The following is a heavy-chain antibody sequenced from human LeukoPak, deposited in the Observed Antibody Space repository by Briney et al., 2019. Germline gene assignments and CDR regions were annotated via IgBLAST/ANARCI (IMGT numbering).Heavy chain of an antibody. J-gene: IGHJ3*02. D-gene: IGHD1-26*01. CDR1: GFTFSSYE. V-gene: IGHV3-48*03. CDR3: ARGSGSYGDAFDI. CDR2: ISSSGSTI. Sequence: GGSLRLSCAASGFTFSSYEMNWVRQAPGKGLEWVSYISSSGSTIYYADSVKGRFTISRDNAKNSLYLQMNSLRAEDTAVYYCARGSGSYGDAFDIWGQGTMVTVSS.